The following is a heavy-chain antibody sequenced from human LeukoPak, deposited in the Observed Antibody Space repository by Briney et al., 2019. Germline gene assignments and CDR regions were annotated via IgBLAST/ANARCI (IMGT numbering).Heavy chain of an antibody. D-gene: IGHD1-26*01. J-gene: IGHJ4*02. CDR1: GFTFSNYA. CDR3: ASHHGIVGATPYYFDY. CDR2: IKQDGSEK. V-gene: IGHV3-7*01. Sequence: GGSLRLSCAASGFTFSNYAMHWVRQAPGKGLEWVANIKQDGSEKYYVDSVKGRFTISRDNAKNSLYLQMNSLRAEDTAVYYCASHHGIVGATPYYFDYWGQGTLVTVSS.